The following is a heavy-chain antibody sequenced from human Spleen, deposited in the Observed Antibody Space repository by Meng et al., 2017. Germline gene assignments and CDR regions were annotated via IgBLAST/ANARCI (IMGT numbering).Heavy chain of an antibody. V-gene: IGHV3-23*01. CDR3: AKDIGIAAAGSLDS. D-gene: IGHD6-13*01. CDR2: ISGSGTTT. Sequence: EVQLLESGGGLVQPGGSLRLSCAASGFTFSNNAMGWVRQAPEKGLDWVSTISGSGTTTYYADSVKGRFIISRDNSNNTLYVQMNSLRAEDTAVYYCAKDIGIAAAGSLDSWGQGTLVTVSS. J-gene: IGHJ4*02. CDR1: GFTFSNNA.